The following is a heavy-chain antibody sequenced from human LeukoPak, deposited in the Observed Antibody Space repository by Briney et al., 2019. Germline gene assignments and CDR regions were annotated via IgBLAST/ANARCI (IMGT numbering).Heavy chain of an antibody. CDR1: GFTFSSYA. CDR2: ISGSGGST. D-gene: IGHD2-15*01. CDR3: VGGNYYYYYMDV. V-gene: IGHV3-23*01. Sequence: PGGSLRLSCAASGFTFSSYAMSWVRQAPGKGLEWVSAISGSGGSTYYADSVKGRFTISRDNSKNTLYLQMNSLRAEDTAVYYCVGGNYYYYYMDVWGKGTTVTVSS. J-gene: IGHJ6*03.